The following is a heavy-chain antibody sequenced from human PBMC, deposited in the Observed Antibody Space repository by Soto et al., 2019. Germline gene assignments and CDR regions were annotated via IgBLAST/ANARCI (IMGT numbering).Heavy chain of an antibody. Sequence: SVKVSCKASGGTFSSYTISWVRQAPGQGSEWKGRIIPILGIANYAQKFQGRVKITADKSMSTAYMEQSSLRSEDTAVYYCAGGRISDAFDIWGQGTMVTVSS. V-gene: IGHV1-69*02. CDR3: AGGRISDAFDI. J-gene: IGHJ3*02. CDR1: GGTFSSYT. D-gene: IGHD1-26*01. CDR2: IIPILGIA.